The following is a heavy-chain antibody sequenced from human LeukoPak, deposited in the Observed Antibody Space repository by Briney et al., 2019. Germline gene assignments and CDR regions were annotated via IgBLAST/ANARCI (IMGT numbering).Heavy chain of an antibody. CDR1: GFTFSSYS. D-gene: IGHD2-21*02. CDR2: ISSSSSYI. Sequence: GGSLRLSCAASGFTFSSYSMNWVRQAPGKGLEWVSSISSSSSYIYYADSEKGRFTISRDNAKNSLYLQMNSLRAEDTAVYYCARVSREDIVVVTATLYYFDYWGQGTLVTVSS. J-gene: IGHJ4*02. CDR3: ARVSREDIVVVTATLYYFDY. V-gene: IGHV3-21*01.